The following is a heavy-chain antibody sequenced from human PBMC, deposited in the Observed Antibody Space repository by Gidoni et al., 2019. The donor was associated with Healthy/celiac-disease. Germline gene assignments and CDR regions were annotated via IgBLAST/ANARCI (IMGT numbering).Heavy chain of an antibody. J-gene: IGHJ4*02. Sequence: EVQLLESGGGLVQPGGSLRLSCAASGFPFSSYVLSWVRQAPGKGLGWVSAISGSGGSTYDADSVKGRFTISRDNSKNTLYLQMNSLRAEDTAVYYCAKDVIRGRVRGVIDYFDYWGQGTLVTVSS. CDR1: GFPFSSYV. CDR3: AKDVIRGRVRGVIDYFDY. V-gene: IGHV3-23*01. CDR2: ISGSGGST. D-gene: IGHD3-10*01.